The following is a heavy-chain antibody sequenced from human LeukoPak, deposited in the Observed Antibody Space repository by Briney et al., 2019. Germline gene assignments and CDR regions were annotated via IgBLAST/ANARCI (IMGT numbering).Heavy chain of an antibody. Sequence: SVKVSCKASGSTLNSYVISWVRQAPGQGLEWMGGIIPIFGTANYAQKFQGRVTITADKSTSTAYMELSSLRSEDTAVYYCARVVGLTGYSSTWYSGYYYYMDVWGKGTTVTVSS. CDR2: IIPIFGTA. D-gene: IGHD6-13*01. CDR3: ARVVGLTGYSSTWYSGYYYYMDV. V-gene: IGHV1-69*06. CDR1: GSTLNSYV. J-gene: IGHJ6*03.